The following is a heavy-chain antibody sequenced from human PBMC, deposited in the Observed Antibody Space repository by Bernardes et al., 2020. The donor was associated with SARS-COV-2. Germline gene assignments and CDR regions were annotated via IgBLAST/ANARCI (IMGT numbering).Heavy chain of an antibody. Sequence: GGSLRLSCAASGFSFSDYYMSWIRQTPGKGLEWVAFISRSDRRGDSSESYADSVKGRFTISRDNAKNSVFLQMNSLTDADTAVYYCAREDINTNSFDYWGQGTPVTVSA. J-gene: IGHJ4*02. V-gene: IGHV3-11*01. CDR3: AREDINTNSFDY. CDR2: ISRSDRRGDSSE. CDR1: GFSFSDYY. D-gene: IGHD3-22*01.